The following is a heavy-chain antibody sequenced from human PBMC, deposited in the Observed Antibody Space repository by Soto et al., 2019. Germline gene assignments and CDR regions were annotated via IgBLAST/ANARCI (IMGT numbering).Heavy chain of an antibody. D-gene: IGHD2-15*01. CDR2: IYYRGCT. CDR1: GGSISSGHYY. J-gene: IGHJ4*02. Sequence: QVQLQESGPGLVKPSQTLSLTCNVSGGSISSGHYYWSWIRQHPGKGLEWIGYIYYRGCTYYNPSLKSRVTISVHTSENQFSLKLSSVTAADTAVYYCARVRCSGGNCYSVFDSWGQGTLVTVSS. CDR3: ARVRCSGGNCYSVFDS. V-gene: IGHV4-31*03.